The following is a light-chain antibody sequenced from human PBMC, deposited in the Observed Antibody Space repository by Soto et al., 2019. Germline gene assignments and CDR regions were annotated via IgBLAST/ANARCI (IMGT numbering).Light chain of an antibody. V-gene: IGKV1-5*02. CDR3: QQYDSYST. CDR2: DAS. J-gene: IGKJ1*01. Sequence: DFQKTQSSSTLSVSVGDRDSIIFRASQSVRSWLAWYQQKPGRAPKFLIYDASSLESGVPSRFSGSGSGTEFTLTISNLQPDDFATYYCQQYDSYSTFGQGTKVDIK. CDR1: QSVRSW.